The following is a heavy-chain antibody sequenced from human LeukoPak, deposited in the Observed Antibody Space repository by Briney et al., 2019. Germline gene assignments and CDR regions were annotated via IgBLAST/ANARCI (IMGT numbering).Heavy chain of an antibody. Sequence: GGSLRLSCAASGLTVTSNYMSWVRQAPGKGLEWVSLIYSGGSTYYADSVKGRFTISRDSSKNTVYLQMDSLRAEDTAVYYCARYYYDRSGYPYYLDYWGQGTMVTVSS. CDR2: IYSGGST. D-gene: IGHD3-22*01. CDR1: GLTVTSNY. J-gene: IGHJ4*02. CDR3: ARYYYDRSGYPYYLDY. V-gene: IGHV3-53*01.